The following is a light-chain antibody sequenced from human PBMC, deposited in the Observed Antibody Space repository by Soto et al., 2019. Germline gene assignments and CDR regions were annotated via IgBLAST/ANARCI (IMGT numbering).Light chain of an antibody. CDR3: QQRSNWIT. J-gene: IGKJ5*01. Sequence: VLTQSPATLSLSPGESGTLSFMASQSISRYLAWYQQKPGQAPRLLIYDASNRATGIPVRFSGSGSGTDFTLTISSLVPEDFAVYYCQQRSNWITFGQGTRLEIK. V-gene: IGKV3-11*01. CDR2: DAS. CDR1: QSISRY.